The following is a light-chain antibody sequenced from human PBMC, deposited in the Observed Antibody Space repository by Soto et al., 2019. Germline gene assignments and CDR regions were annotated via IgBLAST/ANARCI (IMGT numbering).Light chain of an antibody. J-gene: IGKJ2*01. CDR2: WAS. CDR3: QQYYSTPYT. Sequence: DIVMTQSPDSLAVSLGERATINCKSSQSVLYSSNNKNYLAWYQQKPGQPPKLLIYWASTRESVVPDRFRGSGSGTDFTLTISSLQAEDGAVYYCQQYYSTPYTFGQGTKLEIK. V-gene: IGKV4-1*01. CDR1: QSVLYSSNNKNY.